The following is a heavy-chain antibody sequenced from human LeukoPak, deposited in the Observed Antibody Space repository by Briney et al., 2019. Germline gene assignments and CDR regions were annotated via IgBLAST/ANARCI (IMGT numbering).Heavy chain of an antibody. V-gene: IGHV3-21*01. Sequence: GGSLRLSCAASGFTLSSYTMNRVRQAPGKGLEWVSSISSSSTYIYYADPVKGRFTISRDNAKNSVYLQMNSLRAEDTAVYYCARGSMVAAAQRPDYWGQGTLLTVSS. CDR3: ARGSMVAAAQRPDY. CDR1: GFTLSSYT. J-gene: IGHJ4*02. D-gene: IGHD6-13*01. CDR2: ISSSSTYI.